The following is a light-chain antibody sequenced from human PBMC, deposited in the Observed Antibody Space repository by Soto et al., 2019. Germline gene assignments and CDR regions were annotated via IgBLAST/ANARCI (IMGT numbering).Light chain of an antibody. CDR2: DVS. V-gene: IGLV2-14*01. Sequence: QSALTQPASVSGSPGQSITISCTGTSSDVGGYNYVSWYQQHPGKAPKLMIYDVSSRPSGVSNRFSGSKSGNTASLTISGLQAEDEADYYCSSYTRSSTLYVFGTGTKVTVI. CDR3: SSYTRSSTLYV. J-gene: IGLJ1*01. CDR1: SSDVGGYNY.